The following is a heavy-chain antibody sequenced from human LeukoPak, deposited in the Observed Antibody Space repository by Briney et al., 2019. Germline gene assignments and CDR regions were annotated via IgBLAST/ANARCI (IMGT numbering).Heavy chain of an antibody. CDR1: GFTFSTYG. V-gene: IGHV3-33*01. J-gene: IGHJ4*02. D-gene: IGHD5-18*01. CDR2: IWNDGTNE. CDR3: ARGRGYGLVNPNFDY. Sequence: GGSLRLSCAASGFTFSTYGMHWARQAPGKGLEWVAVIWNDGTNENYADSVKGRFSISRDNSKNTLYLQINNLRAGDTAVYYCARGRGYGLVNPNFDYWGQGTLVTVSS.